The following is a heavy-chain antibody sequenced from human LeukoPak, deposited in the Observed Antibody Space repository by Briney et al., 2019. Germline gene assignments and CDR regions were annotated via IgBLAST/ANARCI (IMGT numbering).Heavy chain of an antibody. CDR2: ITSDEGT. Sequence: GGSLRLSCAASGFAFRSHSMNWVRQAPGMGPEWLAFITSDEGTHYADSVKGRFTISRDNAKNSLFLQMNNLRPEDTSVYYCARTLVVVMYYGMDVWGQGTTVTVSS. V-gene: IGHV3-21*01. D-gene: IGHD3-22*01. CDR3: ARTLVVVMYYGMDV. CDR1: GFAFRSHS. J-gene: IGHJ6*02.